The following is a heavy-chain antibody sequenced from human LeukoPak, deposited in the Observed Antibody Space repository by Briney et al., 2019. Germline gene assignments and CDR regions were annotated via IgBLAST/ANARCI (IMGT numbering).Heavy chain of an antibody. J-gene: IGHJ4*02. CDR2: INHSGST. V-gene: IGHV4-39*07. CDR1: GGSTSSSSYY. D-gene: IGHD3-9*01. Sequence: SETLSLTCTVSGGSTSSSSYYWGWIRQPPGKGLEWIGEINHSGSTNYNPSLKSRVTISVDTSKNQFSLKLSSVTAADTAVYYCARDLGLRYFDWLDYWGQGTLVTVSS. CDR3: ARDLGLRYFDWLDY.